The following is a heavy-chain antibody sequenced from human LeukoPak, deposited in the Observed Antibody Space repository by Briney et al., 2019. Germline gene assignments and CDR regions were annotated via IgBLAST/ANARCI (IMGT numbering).Heavy chain of an antibody. CDR2: INPSSGGT. D-gene: IGHD2-15*01. V-gene: IGHV1-2*02. J-gene: IGHJ4*02. CDR3: ATLGYCSGGSCSQGDY. Sequence: ASVKVSCKASGYTFIDYYIHWVRQAPGQGLEWMGWINPSSGGTNYAQKFQGRVTMTRDPSISTAYMELSRLTSDDTAVYYCATLGYCSGGSCSQGDYWGQGTLVTVSS. CDR1: GYTFIDYY.